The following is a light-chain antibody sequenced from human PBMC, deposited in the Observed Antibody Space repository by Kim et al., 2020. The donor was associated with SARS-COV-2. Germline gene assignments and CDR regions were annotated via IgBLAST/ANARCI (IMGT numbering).Light chain of an antibody. Sequence: GDRVTITCRASQGISTDLAWYQLKPGKPPRLLIFDASSLETDVPSRFRGTGSGTDFTLIVSRLQPEDFASYSCQQFNKFPPSFGGGTKLEI. CDR1: QGISTD. CDR2: DAS. J-gene: IGKJ4*01. CDR3: QQFNKFPPS. V-gene: IGKV1D-13*01.